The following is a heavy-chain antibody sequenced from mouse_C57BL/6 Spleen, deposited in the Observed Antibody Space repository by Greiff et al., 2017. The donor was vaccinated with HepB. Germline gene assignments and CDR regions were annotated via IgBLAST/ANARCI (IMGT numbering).Heavy chain of an antibody. Sequence: VQLQQSGPELVKPGASVKISCKASGYTFTDYYMNWVKQSHGKSLEWIGDINPNNGGTSYNQKFKGKATLTVDKSSSTAYMELRSLTSEDSAVYYCARSRDYYGSSYEFAYWGQGTLVTVSA. CDR3: ARSRDYYGSSYEFAY. V-gene: IGHV1-26*01. D-gene: IGHD1-1*01. CDR1: GYTFTDYY. CDR2: INPNNGGT. J-gene: IGHJ3*01.